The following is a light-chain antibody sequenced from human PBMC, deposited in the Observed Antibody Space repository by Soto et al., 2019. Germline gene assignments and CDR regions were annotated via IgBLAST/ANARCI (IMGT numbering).Light chain of an antibody. J-gene: IGKJ1*01. V-gene: IGKV3-11*01. CDR3: QQRSNWPRT. CDR2: GSS. Sequence: ILLTQSPATLSLSPGERAALSCRASQSVSSYLAWYQQKPGQAPRLLIYGSSSRATGIPHRFSGSGSGTDFTLTISSLEPEDFAVYYCQQRSNWPRTFGQGTKVDIK. CDR1: QSVSSY.